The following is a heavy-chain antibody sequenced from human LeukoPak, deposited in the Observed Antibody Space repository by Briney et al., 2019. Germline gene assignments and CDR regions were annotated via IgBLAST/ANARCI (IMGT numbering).Heavy chain of an antibody. V-gene: IGHV3-7*02. Sequence: GGSLRLSCAASGFTFSNFWMGWVRQAPGKGLEWVANIKLDGSEKYYVGSMRGRFTISRDNAKNSLYLQMNSLRAEDTAVYYCASPSAEMTAINGWYFDVWGRGTLVTVSS. CDR1: GFTFSNFW. CDR2: IKLDGSEK. D-gene: IGHD5-24*01. J-gene: IGHJ2*01. CDR3: ASPSAEMTAINGWYFDV.